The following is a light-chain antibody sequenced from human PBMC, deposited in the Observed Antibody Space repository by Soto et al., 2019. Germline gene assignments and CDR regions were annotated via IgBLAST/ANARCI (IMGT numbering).Light chain of an antibody. J-gene: IGKJ2*01. CDR1: QSISTE. V-gene: IGKV3-15*01. CDR3: QQGHNWPLT. Sequence: EIVMTQTPATRSVSPGERATLSCRASQSISTELAWYQQKPGQPPRLLIYSASTRATGVPARFTGSGSGSEFTLTISGLQSGDFAVYYCQQGHNWPLTFGQGTRLEI. CDR2: SAS.